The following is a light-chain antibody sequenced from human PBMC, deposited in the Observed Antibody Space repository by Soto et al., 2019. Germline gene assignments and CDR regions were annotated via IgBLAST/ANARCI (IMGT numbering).Light chain of an antibody. CDR1: QSIGSW. V-gene: IGKV1-5*03. CDR3: QQYNSFGS. CDR2: RAS. Sequence: DIQMTQSPSTLSASVGDTVTISCRASQSIGSWLAWYQQIPGKAPKLLIYRASTLESGVPSRFNGSGSGTEFTLSISGLQPVDFATYYCQQYNSFGSFGQGTRLEIK. J-gene: IGKJ2*01.